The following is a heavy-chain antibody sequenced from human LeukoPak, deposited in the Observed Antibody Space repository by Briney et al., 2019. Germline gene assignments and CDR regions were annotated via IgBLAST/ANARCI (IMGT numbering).Heavy chain of an antibody. D-gene: IGHD5-18*01. CDR1: GFSVRNNY. CDR3: ARKGYSNGPAYSYYYMDV. Sequence: GGSPRLSCAASGFSVRNNYMTWVRQAPGKGLEWVSLIYSGDSTYYADSVKGRFIISRDTSKDTLFLQMNSLRAEDTAIYYCARKGYSNGPAYSYYYMDVWGKGTTVSISS. CDR2: IYSGDST. J-gene: IGHJ6*03. V-gene: IGHV3-66*01.